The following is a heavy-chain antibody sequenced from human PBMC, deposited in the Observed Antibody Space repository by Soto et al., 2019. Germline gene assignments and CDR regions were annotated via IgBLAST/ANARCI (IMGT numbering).Heavy chain of an antibody. D-gene: IGHD5-12*01. CDR2: ISGSGGST. CDR3: AKGSNIVPTELDY. V-gene: IGHV3-23*01. J-gene: IGHJ4*02. CDR1: GFTFSSYA. Sequence: GGSLRLSCASSGFTFSSYAMSWVRQAPGKGLEWVSAISGSGGSTYYADSVKGRFTISRDNSKNTLYLQMNSLRAEDTAVYYCAKGSNIVPTELDYWGQGTLVTVSS.